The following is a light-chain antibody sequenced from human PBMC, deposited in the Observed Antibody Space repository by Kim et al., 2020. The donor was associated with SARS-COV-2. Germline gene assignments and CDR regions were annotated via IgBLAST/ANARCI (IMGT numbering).Light chain of an antibody. J-gene: IGLJ2*01. CDR1: SSNIWNNY. V-gene: IGLV1-51*01. Sequence: EVTISCSGSSSNIWNNYVSGYQQLPGTAPKLLIYDNNKRPPGIPDRFSGSKSGTSATLGITGLQTGDEADYYCGTWDSSLSAGVVFGGGTQLTVL. CDR3: GTWDSSLSAGVV. CDR2: DNN.